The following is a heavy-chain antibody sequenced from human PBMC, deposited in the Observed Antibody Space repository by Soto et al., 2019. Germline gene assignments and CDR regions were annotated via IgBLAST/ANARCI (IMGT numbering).Heavy chain of an antibody. V-gene: IGHV3-7*03. CDR2: INQDGSAR. Sequence: PGGSLRLSCTASGVAFSSSWMAWVRQAPGKGLEWVANINQDGSARYYVDSVKGRFTISRANADNSLYLQMDSLRAEDAAVYYCARDPFFSSFGIWGQGTMVTVSS. CDR1: GVAFSSSW. CDR3: ARDPFFSSFGI. J-gene: IGHJ3*02. D-gene: IGHD3-10*01.